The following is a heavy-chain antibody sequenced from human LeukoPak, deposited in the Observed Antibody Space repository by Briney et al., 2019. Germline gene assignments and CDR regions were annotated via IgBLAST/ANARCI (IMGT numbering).Heavy chain of an antibody. CDR3: ARQNYDFWSGYASDMDV. J-gene: IGHJ6*03. D-gene: IGHD3-3*01. CDR2: IKQDGSEK. Sequence: GGSLRLSCAASGFTVSSNYMSWVRQAPGKGLEWVANIKQDGSEKYYVDSVKGRFTISRDSAKNSLYLQMNSLRAEDTAVYYCARQNYDFWSGYASDMDVWGKGTTVTVSS. CDR1: GFTVSSNY. V-gene: IGHV3-7*01.